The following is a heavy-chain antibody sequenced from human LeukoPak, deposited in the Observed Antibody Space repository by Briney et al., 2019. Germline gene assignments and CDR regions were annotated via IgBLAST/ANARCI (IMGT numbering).Heavy chain of an antibody. CDR3: AKDSYYGSGSYFYYDY. J-gene: IGHJ4*02. Sequence: GGSLRLSCAASGFTFSSSGMNWVRQAPGKGLEWVAVVSYDGSNKYYADSVKGRFTISRDNSKNTLYLQMNSLRPEDTAVYYCAKDSYYGSGSYFYYDYWGQGTLVTVSS. CDR2: VSYDGSNK. V-gene: IGHV3-30*18. D-gene: IGHD3-10*01. CDR1: GFTFSSSG.